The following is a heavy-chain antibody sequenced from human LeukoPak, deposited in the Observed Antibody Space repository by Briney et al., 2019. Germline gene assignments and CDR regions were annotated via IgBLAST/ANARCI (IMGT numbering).Heavy chain of an antibody. CDR1: GFTFSSYS. CDR2: ISSSSSYI. D-gene: IGHD3-10*01. CDR3: AKAMVRGVMPPYYYYMDV. V-gene: IGHV3-21*01. J-gene: IGHJ6*03. Sequence: GGSLRLSCAASGFTFSSYSMNWVRQAPGKGLEWVSSISSSSSYIYYADSVKGRFTISRDNAKNSLYLQMNSLRAEDTAVYYCAKAMVRGVMPPYYYYMDVWGKGTTVTVSS.